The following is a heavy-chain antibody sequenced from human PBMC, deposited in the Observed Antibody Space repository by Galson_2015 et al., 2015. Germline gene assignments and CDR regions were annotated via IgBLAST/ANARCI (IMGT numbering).Heavy chain of an antibody. Sequence: CTVSGGSVSSGRYYWSWIRQPPGKGLEWIGYIYYSGSTNYNPSLKSRVTISVDTSKNQFSLKLSSVTAADTAVYYCAREQTQLGNWYFDLWGRGTLVTVSS. D-gene: IGHD7-27*01. CDR2: IYYSGST. CDR1: GGSVSSGRYY. V-gene: IGHV4-61*01. CDR3: AREQTQLGNWYFDL. J-gene: IGHJ2*01.